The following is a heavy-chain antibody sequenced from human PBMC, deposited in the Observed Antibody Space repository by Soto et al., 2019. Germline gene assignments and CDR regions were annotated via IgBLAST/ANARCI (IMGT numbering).Heavy chain of an antibody. Sequence: PGGSLRLSCAASGFTFSDHWMHWVRQAPGEGLMCVARVNGDGSATNYADSVKGRFTISRDNAKNTLYLEMHSLRVDDTAVYYCARGWLEWLSRQPPSDSWGQGTSVTVYS. V-gene: IGHV3-74*01. J-gene: IGHJ4*02. CDR3: ARGWLEWLSRQPPSDS. D-gene: IGHD3-3*01. CDR2: VNGDGSAT. CDR1: GFTFSDHW.